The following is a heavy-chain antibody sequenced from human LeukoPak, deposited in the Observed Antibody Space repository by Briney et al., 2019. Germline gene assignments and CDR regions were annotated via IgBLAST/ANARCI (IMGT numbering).Heavy chain of an antibody. J-gene: IGHJ4*02. D-gene: IGHD3-10*01. Sequence: GGSLRLSCAASGFTFSAYAMHWVRQPPGKGLEWVAVILYDGSNKYYADSVKGRFTISRDKSKNTLDLQMNSLRPEDTAVYYCAKDYYGSGSYYTVDFWGQETLVTVSS. CDR3: AKDYYGSGSYYTVDF. V-gene: IGHV3-30*18. CDR1: GFTFSAYA. CDR2: ILYDGSNK.